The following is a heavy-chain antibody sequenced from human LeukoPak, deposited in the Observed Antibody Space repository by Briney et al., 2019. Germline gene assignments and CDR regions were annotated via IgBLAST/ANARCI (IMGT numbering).Heavy chain of an antibody. V-gene: IGHV3-30*02. CDR2: IRYDGSNK. CDR3: AKAIHSSSSGVVDY. D-gene: IGHD6-6*01. CDR1: GFTFSNYA. Sequence: GGSLRLSCAASGFTFSNYAMHWVRQAPGKGLEWVTFIRYDGSNKYYAESVKGRFTISRDNSKNTLYLQMSSLRAEATAVYYCAKAIHSSSSGVVDYWGQGTLVTVSS. J-gene: IGHJ4*02.